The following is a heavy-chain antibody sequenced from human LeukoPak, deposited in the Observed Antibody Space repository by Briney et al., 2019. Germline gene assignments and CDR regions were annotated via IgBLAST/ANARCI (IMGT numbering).Heavy chain of an antibody. V-gene: IGHV3-74*01. Sequence: GGSLRLSCAASGFTFRSYWMHWVRQTPGKGLVWVSRINGDGGNTTYADPVKGRFTTSRDTAKNTLYLQMISLRADDTAVYYCARGSGSYSSDAFDIWGQGTMVTVSS. CDR2: INGDGGNT. CDR3: ARGSGSYSSDAFDI. CDR1: GFTFRSYW. J-gene: IGHJ3*02. D-gene: IGHD3-10*01.